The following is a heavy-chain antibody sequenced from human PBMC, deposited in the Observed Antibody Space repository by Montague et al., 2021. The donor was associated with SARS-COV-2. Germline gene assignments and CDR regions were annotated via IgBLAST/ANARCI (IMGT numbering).Heavy chain of an antibody. J-gene: IGHJ3*02. CDR1: GGSISSYY. CDR2: IYYSGST. CDR3: ARHTSERITMVQAFDI. Sequence: SETLSLTCTVSGGSISSYYWSWIRQPPGKGLVWIVYIYYSGSTNYNPSLKRRGTISVDTSKNQLSPKLSSVIAAETAVYYCARHTSERITMVQAFDIWGQGTMVTVSS. D-gene: IGHD3-10*01. V-gene: IGHV4-59*08.